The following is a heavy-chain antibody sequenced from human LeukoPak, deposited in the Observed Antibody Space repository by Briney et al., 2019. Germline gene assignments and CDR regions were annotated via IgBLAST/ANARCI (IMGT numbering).Heavy chain of an antibody. CDR3: ARAGASSSWYDYYFDY. J-gene: IGHJ4*02. CDR2: MYSGGTT. V-gene: IGHV4-59*01. Sequence: SETLSLTCTVSDGSINGYYWSWIRQPPGKGLDWIGYMYSGGTTNYSPSLKSRVTISEDMSKNQFSLKLTSVTAADTAVYYCARAGASSSWYDYYFDYWGQGTLVTVSS. CDR1: DGSINGYY. D-gene: IGHD6-13*01.